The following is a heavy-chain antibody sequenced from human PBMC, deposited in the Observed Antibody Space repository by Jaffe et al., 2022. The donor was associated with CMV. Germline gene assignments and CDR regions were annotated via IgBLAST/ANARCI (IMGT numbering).Heavy chain of an antibody. Sequence: QVQLQESGPGLVKPSQTLSLTCTVSGGSISSGGYYWSWIRQHPGKGLEWIGYIYYSGSTYYNPSLKSRVTISVDTSKNQFSLKLSSVTAADTAVYYCARVKGYCSGGSCYWSYYYYGMDVWGQGTTVTVSS. D-gene: IGHD2-15*01. J-gene: IGHJ6*02. CDR3: ARVKGYCSGGSCYWSYYYYGMDV. V-gene: IGHV4-31*03. CDR2: IYYSGST. CDR1: GGSISSGGYY.